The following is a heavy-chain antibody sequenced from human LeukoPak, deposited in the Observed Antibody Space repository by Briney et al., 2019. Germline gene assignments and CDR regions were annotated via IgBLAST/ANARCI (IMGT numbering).Heavy chain of an antibody. D-gene: IGHD3-9*01. CDR2: IYYSGST. CDR1: GGSISSYY. Sequence: SETLSLTCTVSGGSISSYYWSWIRQPPGKGLEWIGYIYYSGSTYYNPSLKSRVTISVDTSKNQFSLKLSSVTAADTAVYCCARHGRGYYDILTGYLDYWGQGTLVTVSS. J-gene: IGHJ4*02. V-gene: IGHV4-59*04. CDR3: ARHGRGYYDILTGYLDY.